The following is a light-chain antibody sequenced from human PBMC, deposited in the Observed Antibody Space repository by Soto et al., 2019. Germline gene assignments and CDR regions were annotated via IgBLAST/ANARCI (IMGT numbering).Light chain of an antibody. J-gene: IGKJ5*01. CDR3: QQYNNWPPIT. V-gene: IGKV3-15*01. CDR1: QSVSSN. CDR2: DAS. Sequence: EKVMTQSPATLSVSPGERATLSCRASQSVSSNLAWYQQKPGQAPRLLIYDASTRATGIPARFSGSGSGTEFTLTINSLQSEDFAVYYCQQYNNWPPITFGQGTRLEIK.